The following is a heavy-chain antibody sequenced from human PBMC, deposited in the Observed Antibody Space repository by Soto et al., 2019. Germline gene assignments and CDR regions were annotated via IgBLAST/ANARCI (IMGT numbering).Heavy chain of an antibody. V-gene: IGHV3-53*01. CDR1: GFTVSSND. D-gene: IGHD3-22*01. CDR3: ARRPLNSNGAY. Sequence: EVQLVESGGDLIQPGGSLRLSCAASGFTVSSNDMSWVRQAPGKGLEWVSLIYSRGSTHYADSVKGRFTISRDNSKNTVHLQMNTLRAEDTAVYYCARRPLNSNGAYWGQGTLVTVSS. J-gene: IGHJ4*02. CDR2: IYSRGST.